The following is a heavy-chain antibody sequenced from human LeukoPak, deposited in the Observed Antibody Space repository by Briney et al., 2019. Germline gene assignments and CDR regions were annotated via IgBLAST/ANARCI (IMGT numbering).Heavy chain of an antibody. CDR3: ARDPLFDY. J-gene: IGHJ4*02. V-gene: IGHV4-61*02. Sequence: SQTLSLTCTVPGGSISSGSYYWRWIRQPAGKGLEWIGRIYTSGSTNYNPSLKSRVTISVDTSKNQFPLKLSSVTAADRAVYYCARDPLFDYWGEGTLVTVFS. CDR1: GGSISSGSYY. CDR2: IYTSGST.